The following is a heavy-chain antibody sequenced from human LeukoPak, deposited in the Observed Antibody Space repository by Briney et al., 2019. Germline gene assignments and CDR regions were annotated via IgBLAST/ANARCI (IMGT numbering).Heavy chain of an antibody. Sequence: PSETLSLTCTVSGGSLSSGDYYWSWVRQPAGKGLEWIGRIYSSVSTRYSPSLQYNPSLKSRVTISKDTSRNQFSLNLNSVSAADTAIYYCARDRQEGGMRVSSFEFWGQGTPVTVSS. V-gene: IGHV4-61*02. D-gene: IGHD2-15*01. CDR1: GGSLSSGDYY. J-gene: IGHJ4*02. CDR2: IYSSVSTRYSPSL. CDR3: ARDRQEGGMRVSSFEF.